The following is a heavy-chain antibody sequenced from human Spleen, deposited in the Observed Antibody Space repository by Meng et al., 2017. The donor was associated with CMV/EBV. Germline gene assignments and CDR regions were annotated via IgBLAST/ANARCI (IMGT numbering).Heavy chain of an antibody. CDR2: IYYSGST. J-gene: IGHJ5*02. CDR1: GGSISSSSYY. Sequence: SGGSISSSSYYWGWIRQPPGKGREWIGSIYYSGSTYYNPSLKSRVTISVDTSKNQFSLKLSSVTAADTAVYYCARVFRAARRRWFDPWGQGTLVTVSS. V-gene: IGHV4-39*07. D-gene: IGHD6-6*01. CDR3: ARVFRAARRRWFDP.